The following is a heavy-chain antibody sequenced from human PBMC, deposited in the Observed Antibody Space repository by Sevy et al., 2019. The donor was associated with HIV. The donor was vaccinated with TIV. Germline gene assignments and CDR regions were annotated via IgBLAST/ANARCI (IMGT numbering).Heavy chain of an antibody. CDR1: GFTFRNHA. CDR2: ISSDGAIK. Sequence: GGSLRLSCVTSGFTFRNHAMHWVRQAPGKGLEWVAVISSDGAIKYYADSVKGRFTFSRDNSKSTLYLQMNSLRPEETAMYYCTKSFSGSYYIPYDAFDMWGQGTMVTVSS. J-gene: IGHJ3*02. V-gene: IGHV3-30-3*02. CDR3: TKSFSGSYYIPYDAFDM. D-gene: IGHD3-10*01.